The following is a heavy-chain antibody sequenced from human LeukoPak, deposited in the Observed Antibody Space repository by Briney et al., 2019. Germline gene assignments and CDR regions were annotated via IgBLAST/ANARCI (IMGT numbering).Heavy chain of an antibody. CDR2: ISSRSEAI. V-gene: IGHV3-48*03. CDR3: TSDGGHGYAMDF. CDR1: EFTFSNYH. D-gene: IGHD2-2*01. Sequence: GGSLRLSCAASEFTFSNYHMNWVRQAPGEGLEWVSYISSRSEAIYYADSVKGRFTIFRDNAKSSLYLQMNSLRAEDTAVYYCTSDGGHGYAMDFWGQGTLVTVSS. J-gene: IGHJ4*02.